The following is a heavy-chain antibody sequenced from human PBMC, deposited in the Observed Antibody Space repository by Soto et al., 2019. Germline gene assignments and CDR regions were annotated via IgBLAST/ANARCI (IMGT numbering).Heavy chain of an antibody. CDR2: MYHGGTT. D-gene: IGHD4-17*01. V-gene: IGHV4-59*02. CDR1: GDSVTNYF. CDR3: ARTTAVPNTLRSRYFFDY. Sequence: SETLSLTCTVSGDSVTNYFWSWMRQPPGKGLEWIGHMYHGGTTNYNPSLKSRVTISVDLSKNQFSLRLSSVTTADTALYYCARTTAVPNTLRSRYFFDYWGQGTLVTVSS. J-gene: IGHJ4*02.